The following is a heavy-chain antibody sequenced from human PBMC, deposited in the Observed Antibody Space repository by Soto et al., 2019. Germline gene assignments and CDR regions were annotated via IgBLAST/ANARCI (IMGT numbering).Heavy chain of an antibody. J-gene: IGHJ6*02. CDR1: GYSFTSYW. CDR3: ARHGLGYCSGGSCYSYYYYGMDV. V-gene: IGHV5-51*01. Sequence: GESLKISCKGSGYSFTSYWIGWVRQMPGKGLEWMGIIYPGDSDTRYSPSFQGQVTTSADKSISTAYLQWSSLKASDTAMYYCARHGLGYCSGGSCYSYYYYGMDVWGQGTTVTVSS. D-gene: IGHD2-15*01. CDR2: IYPGDSDT.